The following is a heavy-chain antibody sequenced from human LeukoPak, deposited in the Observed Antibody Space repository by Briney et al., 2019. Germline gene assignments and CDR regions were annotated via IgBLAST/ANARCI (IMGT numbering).Heavy chain of an antibody. CDR1: GFTFSSYA. CDR2: ISGSGGST. Sequence: GGSLRLSCAASGFTFSSYAMSWVRQAPGKGLEWVSTISGSGGSTYHADSVKGRFTISRDNSKNTLYLQMNSLRAEDTAVYYCARGPQLYSSSWFFPFDYWGQGTLVTVSS. D-gene: IGHD6-13*01. V-gene: IGHV3-23*01. J-gene: IGHJ4*02. CDR3: ARGPQLYSSSWFFPFDY.